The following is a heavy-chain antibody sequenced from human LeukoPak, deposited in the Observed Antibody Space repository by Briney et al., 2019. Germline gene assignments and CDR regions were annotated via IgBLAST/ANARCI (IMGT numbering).Heavy chain of an antibody. J-gene: IGHJ4*02. CDR3: ARDFRGGYDFWSGYYTPYSFDY. D-gene: IGHD3-3*01. V-gene: IGHV4-39*07. CDR2: MYYSGST. CDR1: GGSISSSGYY. Sequence: SETLSLTCTVSGGSISSSGYYWGWIRQPPGKGLEWIGSMYYSGSTYYNPSLKSRVTISVDTSKNHFSLKLSSVTAADTAVYYCARDFRGGYDFWSGYYTPYSFDYWGQGTLVTVSP.